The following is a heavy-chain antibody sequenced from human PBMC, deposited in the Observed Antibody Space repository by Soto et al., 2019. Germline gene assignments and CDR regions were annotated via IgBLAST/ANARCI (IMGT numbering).Heavy chain of an antibody. CDR3: MRDTYVDTSADDF. J-gene: IGHJ4*02. CDR2: IFHTGST. D-gene: IGHD3-22*01. Sequence: QVQLQESGPRLVKPSGTLSLTCAVSGDSISSRNWWTWVRQPPGRGLEWIGEIFHTGSTNYNPSLKSRVTITIDNSKNHFSLNLTSVTAADTAVYYCMRDTYVDTSADDFWGQGIVVTVSS. V-gene: IGHV4-4*02. CDR1: GDSISSRNW.